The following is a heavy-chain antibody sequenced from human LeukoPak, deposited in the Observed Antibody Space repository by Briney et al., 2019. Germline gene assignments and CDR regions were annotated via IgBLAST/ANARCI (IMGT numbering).Heavy chain of an antibody. Sequence: PGGSLRLSCAASGFTFRSYSMNWVRQAPGKGLEWVSAISGSAGNIYYADSVKGRFTISRDNSKKTLYLQMNRLRAEDTAVYYCAKLSASAFFEYFDYWGQGTLVTVSS. CDR2: ISGSAGNI. D-gene: IGHD3-3*02. CDR3: AKLSASAFFEYFDY. V-gene: IGHV3-23*01. J-gene: IGHJ4*02. CDR1: GFTFRSYS.